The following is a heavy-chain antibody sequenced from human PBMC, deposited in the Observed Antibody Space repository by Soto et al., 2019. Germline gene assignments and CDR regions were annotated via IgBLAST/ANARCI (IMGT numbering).Heavy chain of an antibody. CDR2: ISWTSGRI. Sequence: DVQLVESGGGLVQPGGSLRLSGAASGVKFDDYAMHWVRQAPGKGLEWVSGISWTSGRINYAASVKRRFTISRDNANDYLFLNMHSLRPEDMALYYWARGRAVIPTAVLFDNWGQGTLVTVSS. J-gene: IGHJ4*02. D-gene: IGHD2-2*01. CDR3: ARGRAVIPTAVLFDN. V-gene: IGHV3-9*03. CDR1: GVKFDDYA.